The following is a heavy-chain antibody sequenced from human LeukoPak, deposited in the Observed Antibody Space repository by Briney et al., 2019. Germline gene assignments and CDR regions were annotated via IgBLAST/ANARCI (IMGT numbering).Heavy chain of an antibody. V-gene: IGHV3-21*01. CDR2: ISSSSTYI. J-gene: IGHJ4*02. D-gene: IGHD4/OR15-4a*01. CDR1: GFTFSTYA. CDR3: ARDPSNYYFDF. Sequence: NAGGSLRLSCAPSGFTFSTYAMKWVRQAPGRGREWVSSISSSSTYIYYADSVKGRFTISRDNAQNSLYLQMNSLRAEDTVVYYCARDPSNYYFDFWGQGTLVTVSS.